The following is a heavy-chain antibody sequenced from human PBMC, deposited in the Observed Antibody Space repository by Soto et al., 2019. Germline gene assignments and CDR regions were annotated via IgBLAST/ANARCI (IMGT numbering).Heavy chain of an antibody. CDR3: ARRTGTYYYYYMDV. CDR2: IWYDGSNK. J-gene: IGHJ6*03. D-gene: IGHD1-1*01. Sequence: QVQLVESGGGVVQPGRSLRLSCAASRFTFSSYGMHWVRQAPGKGLEWVAVIWYDGSNKYYADSVKGRFTISRDNSKNTLYLQMNSLRAEDTAVYYCARRTGTYYYYYMDVWGKGTTVTVSS. V-gene: IGHV3-33*01. CDR1: RFTFSSYG.